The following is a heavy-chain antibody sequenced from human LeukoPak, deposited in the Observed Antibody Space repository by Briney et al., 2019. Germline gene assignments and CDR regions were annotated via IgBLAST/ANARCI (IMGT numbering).Heavy chain of an antibody. CDR3: ARGPYCSGGSCTQRGRSLDY. Sequence: SETLSLTCAVYGGSFSGYYWSWIRQPPGKGLEWIGEINHSGSTDYNPSLKSRVTISVDTSKNQFSLKLSSVTAADTAVYYCARGPYCSGGSCTQRGRSLDYWGQGTLVTVSS. V-gene: IGHV4-34*01. CDR1: GGSFSGYY. CDR2: INHSGST. D-gene: IGHD2-15*01. J-gene: IGHJ4*02.